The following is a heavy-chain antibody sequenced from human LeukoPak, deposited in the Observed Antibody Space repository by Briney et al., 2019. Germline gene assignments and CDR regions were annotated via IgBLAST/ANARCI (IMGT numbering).Heavy chain of an antibody. CDR3: ARDRFPDYDYVWGEFGY. J-gene: IGHJ4*02. V-gene: IGHV3-30*04. Sequence: PGGSLRLSCAASGFTFSSYAMHWVRQAPGKGLEWVAVISYDGSNKYYADSVKGRFTISRDNSKNTLYLQMNSLRAEDTAVYYCARDRFPDYDYVWGEFGYWGQGTLVIVSS. D-gene: IGHD3-16*01. CDR2: ISYDGSNK. CDR1: GFTFSSYA.